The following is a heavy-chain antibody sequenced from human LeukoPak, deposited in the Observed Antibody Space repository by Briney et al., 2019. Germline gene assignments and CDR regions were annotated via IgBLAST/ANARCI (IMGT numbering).Heavy chain of an antibody. CDR2: LNSDGSNT. J-gene: IGHJ4*02. Sequence: GGSLRLSCAASGPSFSTSWMHWVRQAPGKGLVWVARLNSDGSNTIYADSVKGRFTISRDNARNTLYLQIDRLRPEDTAIYYCVREAGCGWPLDYWGRGTLVTVSS. CDR3: VREAGCGWPLDY. CDR1: GPSFSTSW. D-gene: IGHD6-19*01. V-gene: IGHV3-74*01.